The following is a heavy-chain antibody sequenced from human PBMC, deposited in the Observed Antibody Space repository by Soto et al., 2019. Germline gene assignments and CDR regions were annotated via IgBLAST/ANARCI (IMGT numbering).Heavy chain of an antibody. J-gene: IGHJ6*02. CDR1: GGTFSSYA. CDR3: ARSQGSSTSLEIYYYYYYGMDV. D-gene: IGHD2-2*01. Sequence: QVQLVQSGAEVKKPGSSVKVSCKASGGTFSSYAISWVRQAPGQGLEWMGGIIPISGTANYAQKFQGRVTITADESTSTAYVVRSRLRSEDTAVYYCARSQGSSTSLEIYYYYYYGMDVWGQGTTVTVSS. V-gene: IGHV1-69*01. CDR2: IIPISGTA.